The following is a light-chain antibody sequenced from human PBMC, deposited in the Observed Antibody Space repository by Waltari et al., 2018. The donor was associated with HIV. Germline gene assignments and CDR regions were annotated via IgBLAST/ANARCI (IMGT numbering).Light chain of an antibody. CDR1: SSAVGGYNY. CDR3: CSYAGIYTYVK. V-gene: IGLV2-11*01. Sequence: QSALTQPRSVSWSPGQSVSISCTGPSSAVGGYNYVSWYQQPPDKAPKLMIYDVSQRPSGVPDRFSGSKSGNTASLTISGLQAEDEADYYCCSYAGIYTYVKFGGGTKLTVL. J-gene: IGLJ2*01. CDR2: DVS.